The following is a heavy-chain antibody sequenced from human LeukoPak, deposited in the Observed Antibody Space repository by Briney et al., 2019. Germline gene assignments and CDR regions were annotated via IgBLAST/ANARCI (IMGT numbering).Heavy chain of an antibody. CDR2: ISAYNGNT. Sequence: ASVKVSCKASGYTFTSYGISWVRQAPGQGLEWMGWISAYNGNTNYAQKLQGRATMTTDTSTSTAYMELSSLRSEDTAVYYCARGIGGYALNWFDPWGQGTLVTVSS. D-gene: IGHD5-12*01. CDR1: GYTFTSYG. J-gene: IGHJ5*02. CDR3: ARGIGGYALNWFDP. V-gene: IGHV1-18*01.